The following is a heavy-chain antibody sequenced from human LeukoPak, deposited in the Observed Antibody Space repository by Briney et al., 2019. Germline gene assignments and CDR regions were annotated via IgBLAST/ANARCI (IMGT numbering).Heavy chain of an antibody. CDR3: AKDIEGYYYYGMDV. V-gene: IGHV3-9*01. Sequence: GGSLRLSCAASGFTFDDYAMHWVRQAPGKGLEWVSGISWNSGSIGYADSVKGRFTISRDNAKYSLYLQMNSVRAEDTALYYCAKDIEGYYYYGMDVWGQGTTVTVSS. D-gene: IGHD2/OR15-2a*01. J-gene: IGHJ6*02. CDR1: GFTFDDYA. CDR2: ISWNSGSI.